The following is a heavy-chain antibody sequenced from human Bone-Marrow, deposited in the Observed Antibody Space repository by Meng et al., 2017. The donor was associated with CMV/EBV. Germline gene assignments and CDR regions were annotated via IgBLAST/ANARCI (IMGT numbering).Heavy chain of an antibody. J-gene: IGHJ6*02. D-gene: IGHD2-2*01. CDR2: IYCSGST. CDR3: ARYCRSSSCYPYYYYGVDV. CDR1: GGSISGGSISTYS. Sequence: SETLSLTCTVSGGSISGGSISTYSWTWIRQPPGKGLEWIGYIYCSGSTNYNPSLKSRVTISVDTSKNQFSLKLTSVTAADTAVYSCARYCRSSSCYPYYYYGVDVWGQGTTVTVSS. V-gene: IGHV4-61*01.